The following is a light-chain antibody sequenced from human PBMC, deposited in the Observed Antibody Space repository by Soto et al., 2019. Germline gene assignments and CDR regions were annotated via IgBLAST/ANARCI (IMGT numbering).Light chain of an antibody. V-gene: IGLV2-8*01. J-gene: IGLJ2*01. CDR1: SSDIGGYNY. Sequence: QSALTQPPSASGSPGQSVSISCTGTSSDIGGYNYVSWYQQHPGKAPKLIIYEVNKRPSGVPDRVSGSKSGNTASLTVSGLQAEDEAAYYCFSDGGSNNMIFGGGTKLTVL. CDR2: EVN. CDR3: FSDGGSNNMI.